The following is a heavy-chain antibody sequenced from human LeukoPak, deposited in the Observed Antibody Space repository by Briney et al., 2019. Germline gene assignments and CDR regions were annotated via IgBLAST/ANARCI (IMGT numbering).Heavy chain of an antibody. CDR1: GGSISSYY. CDR3: AREWGHYSSSPPVPLNY. D-gene: IGHD6-6*01. Sequence: SETLSLTCTVSGGSISSYYWSWIRQPPGKGLEWIGYIYYSGSTNYNPSLKSRVTISVDTSKNQFSLKLSSVTAADTAVYYCAREWGHYSSSPPVPLNYWGQGTLVTVSS. J-gene: IGHJ4*02. CDR2: IYYSGST. V-gene: IGHV4-59*01.